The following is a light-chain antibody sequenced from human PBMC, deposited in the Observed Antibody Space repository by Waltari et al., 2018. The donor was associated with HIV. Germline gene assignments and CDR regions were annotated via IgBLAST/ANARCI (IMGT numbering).Light chain of an antibody. V-gene: IGKV1-17*01. CDR1: QGIGNN. CDR2: GAS. J-gene: IGKJ4*01. CDR3: LQHYSYPLT. Sequence: DIQMTQSPSSLSASVGDRVTITCRASQGIGNNLGWYQQKPGEAPKRLIYGASNLESGVPSRFSGSGSGTEFTLTISSLQPEDFASNHCLQHYSYPLTFGGGTNVEIK.